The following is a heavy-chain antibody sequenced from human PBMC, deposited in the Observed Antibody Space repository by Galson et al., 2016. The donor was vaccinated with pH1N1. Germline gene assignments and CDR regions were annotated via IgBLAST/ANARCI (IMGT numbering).Heavy chain of an antibody. J-gene: IGHJ6*02. CDR1: KFTFDDYA. V-gene: IGHV3-43D*04. CDR2: ISWDGGST. D-gene: IGHD1-26*01. Sequence: SLRLSCAASKFTFDDYAMHWVRQPPGKGPEWLCLISWDGGSTYFADSVKGRFTISRDNNKNSLYLQMNNVRPEDTALYFCAKAGRRWELEGAFGLEVWGQGTTVTVSS. CDR3: AKAGRRWELEGAFGLEV.